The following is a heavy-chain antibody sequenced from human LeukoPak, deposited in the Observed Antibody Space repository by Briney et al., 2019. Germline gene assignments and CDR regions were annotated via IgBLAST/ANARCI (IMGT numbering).Heavy chain of an antibody. CDR1: GGTFSSYA. D-gene: IGHD5-18*01. CDR2: IIPIFGTA. CDR3: ARAIPPPTAMVRFYYYYGMDV. V-gene: IGHV1-69*13. J-gene: IGHJ6*02. Sequence: SVKVSCKASGGTFSSYAISWVRQAPGQGLEWMGGIIPIFGTANYAQKFQGRVTITADESTSTAYMELSSLRSEDTAVHYCARAIPPPTAMVRFYYYYGMDVWGQGTTVTVSS.